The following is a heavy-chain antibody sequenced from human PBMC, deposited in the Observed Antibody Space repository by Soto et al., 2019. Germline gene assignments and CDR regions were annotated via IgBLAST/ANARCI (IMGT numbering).Heavy chain of an antibody. J-gene: IGHJ4*02. CDR2: IYYSGST. CDR3: ARVSMVRVFDY. CDR1: GGSISSYY. V-gene: IGHV4-59*08. D-gene: IGHD3-10*01. Sequence: SATLSLTCPVSGGSISSYYWSWIRQPPGKGLEWIGYIYYSGSTNYNPSLKSRVTISVDTSKNQFSLKLSSVTAADTAVYYCARVSMVRVFDYWGQGTLVTVSS.